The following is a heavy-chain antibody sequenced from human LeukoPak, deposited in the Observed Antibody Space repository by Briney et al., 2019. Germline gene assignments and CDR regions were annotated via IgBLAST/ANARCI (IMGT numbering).Heavy chain of an antibody. CDR2: IRYDGSNE. CDR3: ATDFMVRGVVGDY. Sequence: GGSLRLSCAASGFTFSSYGMHWVRQAPGKGLEWVSFIRYDGSNEYYADSVRGRFTISRDNSKNTLYLQMNSLRAEDTAVYYCATDFMVRGVVGDYWGQGTLVTVSS. J-gene: IGHJ4*02. V-gene: IGHV3-30*02. D-gene: IGHD3-10*01. CDR1: GFTFSSYG.